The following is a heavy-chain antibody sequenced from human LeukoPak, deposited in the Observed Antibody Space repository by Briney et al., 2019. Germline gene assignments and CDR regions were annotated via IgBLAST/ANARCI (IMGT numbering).Heavy chain of an antibody. CDR2: ISYDGSNK. V-gene: IGHV3-30-3*01. CDR3: AREVRNGGMDV. Sequence: PGGSLRLSCAASGFTFSSYAMHWVRQAPGKGLEWVAVISYDGSNKYYADSVKGRFTISRDNSKNTLYLQMNSLRAEDTAVYHCAREVRNGGMDVWGQGTTVTVSS. CDR1: GFTFSSYA. J-gene: IGHJ6*02. D-gene: IGHD3-10*01.